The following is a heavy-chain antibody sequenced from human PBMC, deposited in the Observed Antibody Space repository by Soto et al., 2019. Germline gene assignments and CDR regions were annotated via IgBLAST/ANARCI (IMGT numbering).Heavy chain of an antibody. CDR1: DGSISGYY. CDR2: IFDSGIT. D-gene: IGHD6-13*01. V-gene: IGHV4-59*01. CDR3: ARAGWSNSWYFDY. J-gene: IGHJ4*02. Sequence: PSETLSLTCTVSDGSISGYYWSWIRQPPGKGLEWVGYIFDSGITGYNPSLKSRVTMSVDTSKNQFSLKLSSVTDAGTAVYYCARAGWSNSWYFDYWGQGSLVTVSS.